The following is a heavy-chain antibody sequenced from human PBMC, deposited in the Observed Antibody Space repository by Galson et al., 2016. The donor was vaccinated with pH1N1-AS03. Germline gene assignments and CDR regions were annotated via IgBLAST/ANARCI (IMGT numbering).Heavy chain of an antibody. CDR1: GFIFRNVW. D-gene: IGHD3-10*01. V-gene: IGHV3-15*01. Sequence: SLRLSCAASGFIFRNVWMTWVRQAPGKRLEWVGHIKSEGDGGGASDHAAPVKGRFTISRDDSENTLYLQMNSLKSEDTGVYYYTTAHGSVPGEYDYCGNGTLVTVSS. J-gene: IGHJ4*01. CDR3: TTAHGSVPGEYDY. CDR2: IKSEGDGGGAS.